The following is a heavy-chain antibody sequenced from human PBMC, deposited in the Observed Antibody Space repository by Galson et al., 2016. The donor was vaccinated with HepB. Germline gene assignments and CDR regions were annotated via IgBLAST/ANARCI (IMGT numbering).Heavy chain of an antibody. D-gene: IGHD6-13*01. CDR3: AREAIEAVGNCFDP. CDR2: INSRGST. Sequence: SETLSLTCTVSGASINYYYWSWIRHPPGKGLEWIGYINSRGSTNSNPSLRSRVTISIDTSKNQFSLKVSSVTAADTAVYFCAREAIEAVGNCFDPWGQGILVTVSS. CDR1: GASINYYY. V-gene: IGHV4-59*01. J-gene: IGHJ5*02.